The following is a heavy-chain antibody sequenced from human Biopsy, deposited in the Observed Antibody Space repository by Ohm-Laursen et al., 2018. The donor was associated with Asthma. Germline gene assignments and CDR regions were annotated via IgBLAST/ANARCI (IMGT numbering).Heavy chain of an antibody. Sequence: SLRLSCAALGFAVSRDYMFWVRQAPGKGLEWVSVIYSGGTSHTADAVRERFIISRDYSENKLYLQMHSRRAEDTAVYYCARGDSSNWAHYYFDYWGQGTLVTVSS. D-gene: IGHD3-22*01. J-gene: IGHJ4*02. CDR1: GFAVSRDY. CDR3: ARGDSSNWAHYYFDY. V-gene: IGHV3-53*01. CDR2: IYSGGTS.